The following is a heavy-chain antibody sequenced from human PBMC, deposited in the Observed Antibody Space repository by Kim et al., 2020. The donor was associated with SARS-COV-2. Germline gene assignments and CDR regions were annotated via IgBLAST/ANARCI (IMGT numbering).Heavy chain of an antibody. CDR3: ARHVEEELDYYDSSGPVIVYFDL. CDR1: GGSISSSSYY. Sequence: SETLSLTCTVSGGSISSSSYYWGWIRQPPGKGLEWIGSIYYSGSTYYNPSLKSRVTISVDTSKNQFSLKLSSVTAADTAVYYCARHVEEELDYYDSSGPVIVYFDLWGRGTLVTVSS. CDR2: IYYSGST. J-gene: IGHJ2*01. D-gene: IGHD3-22*01. V-gene: IGHV4-39*01.